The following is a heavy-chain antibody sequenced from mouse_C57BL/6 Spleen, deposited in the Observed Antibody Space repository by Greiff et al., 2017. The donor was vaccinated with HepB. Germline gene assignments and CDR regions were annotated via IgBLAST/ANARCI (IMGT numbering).Heavy chain of an antibody. CDR2: IRNKANNHAT. Sequence: EVKVEESGGGLVQPGGSMKLSCAASGFTFSDAWMDWVRQSPEKGLEWVAEIRNKANNHATYYAESVKGRFTISRDDSKSSVYLQMNSLRAEDTGIYYCTREDSNYYYYAMDYWGQGTSVTVSS. CDR1: GFTFSDAW. CDR3: TREDSNYYYYAMDY. J-gene: IGHJ4*01. V-gene: IGHV6-6*01. D-gene: IGHD2-5*01.